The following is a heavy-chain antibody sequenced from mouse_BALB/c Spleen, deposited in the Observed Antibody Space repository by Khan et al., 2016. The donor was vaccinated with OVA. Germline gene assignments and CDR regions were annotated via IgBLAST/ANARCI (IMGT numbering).Heavy chain of an antibody. CDR3: ARAGYGSFGF. V-gene: IGHV1S29*02. Sequence: VQLQQSGPELVKPGASVKISCKASGYTFTDYNMDWVRQSQGESLEWIGYIFPNTGDTGYNQKFKTKATLTVDSSSNTAYMELRSLTSDDSAVXFCARAGYGSFGFWGQGTLVTVSA. J-gene: IGHJ3*01. D-gene: IGHD1-2*01. CDR2: IFPNTGDT. CDR1: GYTFTDYN.